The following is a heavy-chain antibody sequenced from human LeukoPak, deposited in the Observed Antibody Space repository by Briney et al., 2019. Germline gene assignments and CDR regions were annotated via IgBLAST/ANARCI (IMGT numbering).Heavy chain of an antibody. J-gene: IGHJ4*02. CDR2: IYHSGNT. CDR3: ARGISDYYGSGSYYLDY. V-gene: IGHV4-4*02. D-gene: IGHD3-10*01. CDR1: GGSISSSNW. Sequence: PSGTLSLTCAVSGGSISSSNWWSWVRQPPGKGLEWIGEIYHSGNTNYNPSLKSRVTISVDKSKNQFSLKLSSVTAADTAVYYCARGISDYYGSGSYYLDYWGQGTLVTVSS.